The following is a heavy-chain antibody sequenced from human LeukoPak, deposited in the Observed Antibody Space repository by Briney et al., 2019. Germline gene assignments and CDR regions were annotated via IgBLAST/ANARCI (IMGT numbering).Heavy chain of an antibody. V-gene: IGHV3-53*01. Sequence: DSVKGRFTISRDNSKNTLCLQMNSLGAADTAVYYCARGFLFRGGYYFDDWGQGTLVTVSS. D-gene: IGHD3-10*02. CDR3: ARGFLFRGGYYFDD. J-gene: IGHJ4*02.